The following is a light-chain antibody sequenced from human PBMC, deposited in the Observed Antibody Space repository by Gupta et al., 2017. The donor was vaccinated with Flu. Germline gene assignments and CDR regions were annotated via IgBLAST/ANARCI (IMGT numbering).Light chain of an antibody. V-gene: IGKV3-20*01. Sequence: EVVLTQSPGTLSLSPGERATLSCRASQSVSSSYLAWYQQKPGQPPRLLIYGASSRATGIPDRFSGSGSVTAFTLTISIREPEDFAVYYCQQECSSQRTYGQGTKVEIK. CDR1: QSVSSSY. CDR2: GAS. J-gene: IGKJ1*01. CDR3: QQECSSQRT.